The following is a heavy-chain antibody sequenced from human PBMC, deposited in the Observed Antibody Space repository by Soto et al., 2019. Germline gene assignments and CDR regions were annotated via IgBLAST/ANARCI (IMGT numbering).Heavy chain of an antibody. CDR2: MSYDGTTK. J-gene: IGHJ4*02. CDR1: GFIFSNYV. D-gene: IGHD2-21*01. CDR3: AREVLWSRYFDY. Sequence: QVQLVESGGGVVQPGRSLRLSCAASGFIFSNYVMYWVSQAPGKGLEWVAVMSYDGTTKYYADSVKGRFTISRDNCKNTLYLPMNNLRPEDTGVYYCAREVLWSRYFDYWGQGTLVTVSS. V-gene: IGHV3-30-3*01.